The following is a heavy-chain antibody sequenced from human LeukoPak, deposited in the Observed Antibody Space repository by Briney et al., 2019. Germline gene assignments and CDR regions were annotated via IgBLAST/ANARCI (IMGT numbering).Heavy chain of an antibody. CDR1: GFTFSNHA. J-gene: IGHJ4*02. CDR2: ISYDGSNK. Sequence: GGSQRLSCVASGFTFSNHAMTWVRQAPGKGLEWVAVISYDGSNKYYADSVKGRFTISRDNSKNTLYLQMNSLRAEDTAVYYCAREGGSGNQIFDYWGQGTLVTVSS. D-gene: IGHD4-23*01. V-gene: IGHV3-30-3*01. CDR3: AREGGSGNQIFDY.